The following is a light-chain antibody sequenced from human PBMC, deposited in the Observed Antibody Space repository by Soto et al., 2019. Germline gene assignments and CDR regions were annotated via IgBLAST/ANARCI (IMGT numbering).Light chain of an antibody. CDR2: GAY. J-gene: IGKJ5*01. V-gene: IGKV3D-20*02. CDR3: QQGSNWPPIT. CDR1: QSVSSNY. Sequence: EIVLMPSPGTLSLSPGDRSTLSCRASQSVSSNYLAWYQQKPGQAPRLIIYGAYTRAAGVPPTFSGSGSGTDFTLTISSLEPEDFAVYYCQQGSNWPPITCGQGTRREIK.